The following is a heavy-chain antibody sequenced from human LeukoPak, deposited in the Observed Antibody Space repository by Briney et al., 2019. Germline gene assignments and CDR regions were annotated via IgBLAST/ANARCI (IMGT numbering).Heavy chain of an antibody. D-gene: IGHD2-15*01. CDR2: INPNSGNT. V-gene: IGHV1-8*01. CDR1: GYTFTSYD. J-gene: IGHJ4*02. CDR3: ARAHCSGGSCYYFDY. Sequence: GASVKVSCKASGYTFTSYDINWVRQATGQGLEWMGWINPNSGNTCYAQKFQGRVTMTRNISISTAYLDLSSPRYEDPSVYYCARAHCSGGSCYYFDYWGQGTLVTVFS.